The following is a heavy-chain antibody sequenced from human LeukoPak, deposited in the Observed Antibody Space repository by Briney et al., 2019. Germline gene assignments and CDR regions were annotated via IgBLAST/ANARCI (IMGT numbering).Heavy chain of an antibody. CDR2: IIPIFGTA. CDR3: ARGRPYVWGSYPLHY. CDR1: GGTFSSYA. J-gene: IGHJ4*02. Sequence: ASVKVSCKASGGTFSSYAISWVRQAPGQGLEWMGGIIPIFGTANYAQKFQGRVTITADESTSTAYMELSSLRSEDTAVYYCARGRPYVWGSYPLHYWGQGTLVTVSS. V-gene: IGHV1-69*13. D-gene: IGHD3-16*02.